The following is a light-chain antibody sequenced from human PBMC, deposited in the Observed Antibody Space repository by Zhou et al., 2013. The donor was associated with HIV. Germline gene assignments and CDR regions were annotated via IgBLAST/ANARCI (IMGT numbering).Light chain of an antibody. J-gene: IGKJ2*01. CDR3: QHYGSSSRT. CDR1: QSVSSTY. CDR2: GAS. V-gene: IGKV3-20*01. Sequence: EIVMTQSPAILSVSPGERVTLSCRASQSVSSTYLAWYQQKPGQAPRLLIYGASSRATGIPDRFSGSGSGTDFTLTISRLEPEDFAVYYCQHYGSSSRTFGQGTKLEIK.